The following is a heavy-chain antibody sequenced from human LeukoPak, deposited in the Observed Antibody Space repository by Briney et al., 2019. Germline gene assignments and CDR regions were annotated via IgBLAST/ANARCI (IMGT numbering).Heavy chain of an antibody. D-gene: IGHD3-10*01. J-gene: IGHJ6*03. CDR1: GYTFTSYY. V-gene: IGHV1-46*01. Sequence: ASVKVSCKASGYTFTSYYMHWVRQAPGQGLEWMGIINPSGGSTSYAQKFQGRVTMTRDTSTSTVYMELSSLRSEDTAVYYCARAQFGELFYYYYYMDVWGKGTTVTISS. CDR3: ARAQFGELFYYYYYMDV. CDR2: INPSGGST.